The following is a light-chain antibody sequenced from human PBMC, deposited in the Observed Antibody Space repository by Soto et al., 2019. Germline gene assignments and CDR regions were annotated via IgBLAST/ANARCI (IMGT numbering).Light chain of an antibody. CDR3: CSYAGTSTVV. CDR1: SSDVGSYNF. V-gene: IGLV2-23*02. Sequence: QAVVTQPASVSGSPGQSITISCTGTSSDVGSYNFVSWYQQHPGKAPKLMIYDVSKRPSGVSHRFSGSKSGNTAPLTFSGLQAEDEADYCCCSYAGTSTVVFGGGTKLTVL. CDR2: DVS. J-gene: IGLJ2*01.